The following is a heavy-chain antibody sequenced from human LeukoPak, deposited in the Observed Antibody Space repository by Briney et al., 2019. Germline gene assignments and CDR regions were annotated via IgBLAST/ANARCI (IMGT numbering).Heavy chain of an antibody. CDR3: ARKDYGDYYDY. J-gene: IGHJ4*02. Sequence: ASVKVSCKASGYTFTSYGISWVRQAPGQGLEWMGGIIPIFGTANYAQKFQGRVTITADKSTSTAYMELSSLRSEDTAVYYCARKDYGDYYDYWGQGTLVTVSS. CDR1: GYTFTSYG. D-gene: IGHD4-17*01. V-gene: IGHV1-69*06. CDR2: IIPIFGTA.